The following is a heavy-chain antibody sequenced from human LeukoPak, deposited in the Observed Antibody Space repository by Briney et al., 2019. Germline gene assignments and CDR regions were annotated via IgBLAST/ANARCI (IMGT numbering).Heavy chain of an antibody. J-gene: IGHJ4*02. D-gene: IGHD3/OR15-3a*01. V-gene: IGHV1-46*01. CDR1: GYTFTSYY. Sequence: ASVKLSCKASGYTFTSYYMGWVREAPGQGLEWMGIINPSGGSTSSTQKFQGRVTMPRHPSRTTVSMERSSLRSEVTAVYYCARGRDWLFPPYVYWRQGAMLSVRS. CDR3: ARGRDWLFPPYVY. CDR2: INPSGGST.